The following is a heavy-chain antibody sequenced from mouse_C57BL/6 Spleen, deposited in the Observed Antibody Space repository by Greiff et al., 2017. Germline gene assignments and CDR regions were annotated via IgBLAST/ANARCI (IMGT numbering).Heavy chain of an antibody. CDR3: ARHGDGSLFDY. V-gene: IGHV5-12*01. CDR2: LSNGGGST. J-gene: IGHJ2*01. CDR1: GFTFSDYY. Sequence: EVQLVESGGGLVQPGGSLKLSCAASGFTFSDYYMYWVRQTPEKRLEWVAYLSNGGGSTYYPDTVKGRFTISRDNAKNTLYLQMSRLKSEDTAMYYCARHGDGSLFDYWGQGTTLTVSS. D-gene: IGHD2-3*01.